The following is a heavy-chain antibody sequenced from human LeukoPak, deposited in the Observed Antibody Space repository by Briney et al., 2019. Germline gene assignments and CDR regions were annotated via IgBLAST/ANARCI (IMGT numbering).Heavy chain of an antibody. CDR2: IYYSGST. CDR3: ARVKLRFLEWLGAFDI. V-gene: IGHV4-59*01. CDR1: GGSISSYY. J-gene: IGHJ3*02. D-gene: IGHD3-3*01. Sequence: SETLSLTYTVSGGSISSYYWSWIRQPPGKGLEWIGYIYYSGSTNYNPSLKSRVTISVDTSKNQFSLKLSSVTAADTAVYYCARVKLRFLEWLGAFDIWGQGTMVTVSS.